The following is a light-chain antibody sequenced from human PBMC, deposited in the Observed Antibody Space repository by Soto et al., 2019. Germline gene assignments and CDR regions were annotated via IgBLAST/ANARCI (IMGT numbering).Light chain of an antibody. Sequence: EIVLTQSPGTLSLSPGERAPLSCRASQSVSSSYLAWYQQKPGQAPRLLIYGASTRATGVPARFSGSGSGTDFTLTISRLEPEDFAVYYCQQYGSSPPITFGQGTRLEIK. V-gene: IGKV3-20*01. J-gene: IGKJ5*01. CDR3: QQYGSSPPIT. CDR2: GAS. CDR1: QSVSSSY.